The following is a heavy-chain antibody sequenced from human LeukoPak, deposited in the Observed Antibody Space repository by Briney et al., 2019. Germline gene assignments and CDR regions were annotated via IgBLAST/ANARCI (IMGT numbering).Heavy chain of an antibody. J-gene: IGHJ4*02. CDR3: ARDQNIAGRPDY. Sequence: ASVRVSCKAPGYTFPDYGISWVRQAPGQGLEWVGWISGYNGHTNYAQKFQGRVTMTTDTSTSTVYVELRTLRSDDTAVYYCARDQNIAGRPDYWGQGTLVTVSS. V-gene: IGHV1-18*01. D-gene: IGHD6-6*01. CDR2: ISGYNGHT. CDR1: GYTFPDYG.